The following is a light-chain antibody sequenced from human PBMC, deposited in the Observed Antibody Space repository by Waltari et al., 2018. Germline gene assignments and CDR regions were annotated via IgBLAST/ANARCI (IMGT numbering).Light chain of an antibody. J-gene: IGKJ3*01. CDR1: QDIGNR. Sequence: TWRARQDIGNRLAWYQQKPGKAPNLLIYGTSSLQTGVPSRFSGSGSGTEFTLTISSLQPEDFGTYYCQQGKSFPITFGPGTKVEIK. V-gene: IGKV1-12*01. CDR2: GTS. CDR3: QQGKSFPIT.